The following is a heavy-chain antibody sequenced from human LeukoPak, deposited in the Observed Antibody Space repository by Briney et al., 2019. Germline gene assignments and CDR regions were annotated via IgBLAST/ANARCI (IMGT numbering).Heavy chain of an antibody. V-gene: IGHV3-23*01. Sequence: PGGSLRLSCAASGFTFSSYAMSGVRRVPGKGLEWVSAISGSGGSTYYEDSVKGRFTISRDNSKNKLYLQMNSLRAEDTAVYYCAKGRLPFDYWGQGTLVTVSS. J-gene: IGHJ4*02. CDR3: AKGRLPFDY. CDR1: GFTFSSYA. CDR2: ISGSGGST.